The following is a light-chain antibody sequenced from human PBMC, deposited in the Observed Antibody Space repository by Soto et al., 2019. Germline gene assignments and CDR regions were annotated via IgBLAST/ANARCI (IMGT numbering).Light chain of an antibody. CDR2: RAS. CDR1: QSISSW. V-gene: IGKV1-5*03. Sequence: DIQMTQSPSTLSASVGDRVTITCRASQSISSWLAWYQQKPGKAPNLLIYRASSLESGVSSRFSGSGSGTEFTHTISSLQPDDFATYYCQQYNSYPYTFGQGTKLEIK. CDR3: QQYNSYPYT. J-gene: IGKJ2*01.